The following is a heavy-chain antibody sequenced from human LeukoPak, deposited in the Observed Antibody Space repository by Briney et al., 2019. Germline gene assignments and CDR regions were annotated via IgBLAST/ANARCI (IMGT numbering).Heavy chain of an antibody. CDR2: IYYSGST. D-gene: IGHD4-23*01. J-gene: IGHJ6*02. CDR3: ARVGGTNYYYGMDV. V-gene: IGHV4-59*01. CDR1: GGSISSYY. Sequence: SETLSLTCTVSGGSISSYYWSWIRQPSGKGLGWIGYIYYSGSTNYNPSLKSRVTISVDTSKNQFSLKLSSVTAADTAVYYCARVGGTNYYYGMDVWGQGTTVTVS.